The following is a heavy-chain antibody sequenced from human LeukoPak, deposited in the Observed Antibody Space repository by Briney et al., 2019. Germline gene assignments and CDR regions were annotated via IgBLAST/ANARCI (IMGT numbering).Heavy chain of an antibody. V-gene: IGHV3-15*01. Sequence: PGGSLRLSCVGSGFTFNDAWMSWVRQAPGKGLEWVGRIKSKSDGGTIDYAAPVKGRFTISRDDSRNTLHLQMNSLKTEDTAVYYCTTRRQDGWWGQGTLVTVS. J-gene: IGHJ4*02. CDR1: GFTFNDAW. CDR2: IKSKSDGGTI. D-gene: IGHD2-15*01. CDR3: TTRRQDGW.